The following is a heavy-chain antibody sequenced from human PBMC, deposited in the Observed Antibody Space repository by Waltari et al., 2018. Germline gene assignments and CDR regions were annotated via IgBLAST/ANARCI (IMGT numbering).Heavy chain of an antibody. CDR2: IKQDGSEQ. CDR3: ARESSSFSNYISYGMDV. J-gene: IGHJ6*02. D-gene: IGHD4-4*01. V-gene: IGHV3-7*01. Sequence: EVQLVESGGGLVQPGGSLRLSCAASGFSFSSYWMTWVRQTPGKGLAWVANIKQDGSEQNYVDSVKGRFTIARDNANNSLHLQMHSLRAEDTAVYSCARESSSFSNYISYGMDVWGQGTTVTVAS. CDR1: GFSFSSYW.